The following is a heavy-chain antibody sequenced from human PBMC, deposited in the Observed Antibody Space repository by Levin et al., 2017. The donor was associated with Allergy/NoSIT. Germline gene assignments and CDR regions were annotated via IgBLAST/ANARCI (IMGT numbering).Heavy chain of an antibody. Sequence: ASVKVSCKASGYDFTTYVITWVRQAPGQGLEWLGWIAAYNGKTSYPQNLQDRVTVTMDTTTRAAFLELRSLRSDDTAVYYCARLTADYYFSLDLWGQGTPVTVSS. CDR1: GYDFTTYV. CDR2: IAAYNGKT. D-gene: IGHD2-21*02. CDR3: ARLTADYYFSLDL. V-gene: IGHV1-18*01. J-gene: IGHJ6*02.